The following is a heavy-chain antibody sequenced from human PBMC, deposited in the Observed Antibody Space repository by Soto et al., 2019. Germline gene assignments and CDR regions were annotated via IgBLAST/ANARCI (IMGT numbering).Heavy chain of an antibody. CDR2: IVPVFGRP. CDR3: AREGSGYNF. J-gene: IGHJ4*02. CDR1: GGSFSNFG. Sequence: SVKVSCKASGGSFSNFGISWVRQAPGQGLEWMGGIVPVFGRPNYAQRFRGRLTITADESTSTGYMEIISLRSDDTAVYYCAREGSGYNFWGQGTQVTVSS. D-gene: IGHD5-12*01. V-gene: IGHV1-69*13.